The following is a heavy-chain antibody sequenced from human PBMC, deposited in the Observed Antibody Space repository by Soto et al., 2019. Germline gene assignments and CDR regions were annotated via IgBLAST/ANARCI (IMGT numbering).Heavy chain of an antibody. D-gene: IGHD3-22*01. CDR1: GYSFISYW. CDR2: IYPGDSDT. CDR3: AMNYYDSVGVEDYYGMDV. Sequence: GESLKISCKGSGYSFISYWIGWVRQMPGKGLEWMGIIYPGDSDTRYSPSFQGQVTISADKSISTAYLQWSSLKASDTAMYYCAMNYYDSVGVEDYYGMDVWGQGTTVTVSS. J-gene: IGHJ6*02. V-gene: IGHV5-51*01.